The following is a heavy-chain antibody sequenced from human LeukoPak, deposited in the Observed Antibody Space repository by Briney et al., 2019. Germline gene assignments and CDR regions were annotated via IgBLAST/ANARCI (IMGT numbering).Heavy chain of an antibody. CDR2: IIPIFGTA. CDR3: AKVDCGSPGCRRFDF. CDR1: GGTFSSYA. D-gene: IGHD2-2*01. V-gene: IGHV1-69*06. J-gene: IGHJ2*01. Sequence: EASVKVSCKASGGTFSSYAISWVRQAPGQGLEWMGGIIPIFGTANYAQKFQGRVTITADKSTSTAYMELSSLRSEDTAVYFCAKVDCGSPGCRRFDFWGRGTLVTVSS.